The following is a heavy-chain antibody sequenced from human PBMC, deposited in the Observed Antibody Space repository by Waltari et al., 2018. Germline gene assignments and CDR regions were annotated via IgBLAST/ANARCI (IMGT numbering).Heavy chain of an antibody. CDR2: IYYSGST. CDR3: ARARDASPDAFDI. V-gene: IGHV4-59*11. CDR1: GGSMSSHY. J-gene: IGHJ3*02. Sequence: QVQLQESGPGLVKPSETLSLTCTVSGGSMSSHYWSWIRQPPGKGLEWIGYIYYSGSTNYNPSLKSRVTISVDTSKNQFSLKLSSVTAADTAVYYCARARDASPDAFDIWGQGTMVTVSS.